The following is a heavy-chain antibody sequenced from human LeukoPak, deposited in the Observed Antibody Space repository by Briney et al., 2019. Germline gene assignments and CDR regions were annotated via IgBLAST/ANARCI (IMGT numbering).Heavy chain of an antibody. Sequence: PGGSLRLSCAASGSTFDDYGMSWVRQAPGKGLEWVATINQDGSEKYYVDSVKGRFTISRDNAKNSLYLQMNSLRAEDTAVYFCARPRNVATWYQFGCWGQGTLVTVSS. CDR3: ARPRNVATWYQFGC. CDR2: INQDGSEK. CDR1: GSTFDDYG. D-gene: IGHD2-2*01. V-gene: IGHV3-7*01. J-gene: IGHJ4*02.